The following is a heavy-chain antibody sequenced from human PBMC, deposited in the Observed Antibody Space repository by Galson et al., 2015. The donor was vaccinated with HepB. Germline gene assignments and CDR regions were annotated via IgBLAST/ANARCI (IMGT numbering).Heavy chain of an antibody. Sequence: SVKVSCKVSGSALSDLALHWVRQAPGKGPEWMGGFDPEDGETIYAQKFQGRVTMTEDTSTDTAYMELSSLRSEDTALYFCATAGDYYDNSALDYWGQGTVVTVSS. CDR2: FDPEDGET. J-gene: IGHJ4*02. V-gene: IGHV1-24*01. D-gene: IGHD3-22*01. CDR3: ATAGDYYDNSALDY. CDR1: GSALSDLA.